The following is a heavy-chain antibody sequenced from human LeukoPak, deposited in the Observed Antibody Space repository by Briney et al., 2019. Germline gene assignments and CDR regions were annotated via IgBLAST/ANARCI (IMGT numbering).Heavy chain of an antibody. CDR1: GFTVNTYD. CDR3: ARGLLIDY. V-gene: IGHV3-66*01. CDR2: IYGGGNT. Sequence: GWSLRLSCAASGFTVNTYDMSWVRQAPGKGLEWVSIIYGGGNTYYADSMKGKFTISRDNSKNTLYLQMHSLRVEDTAVYYCARGLLIDYWGQGTLVTVSS. J-gene: IGHJ4*02.